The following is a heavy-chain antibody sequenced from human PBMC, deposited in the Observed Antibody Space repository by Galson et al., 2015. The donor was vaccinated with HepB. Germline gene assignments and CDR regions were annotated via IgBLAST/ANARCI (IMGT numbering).Heavy chain of an antibody. J-gene: IGHJ4*02. CDR3: GRLPRSERDLSTYYIDH. D-gene: IGHD1-1*01. V-gene: IGHV4-59*08. CDR2: IHSSGST. Sequence: SETLSLTCTVSGDSITSNYWGWTRQPPGKPLEWIGYIHSSGSTNYSPSLFDRVTISVDTSMNLFSLRLTSVTAADTAVYYCGRLPRSERDLSTYYIDHWGPGTLVTVSS. CDR1: GDSITSNY.